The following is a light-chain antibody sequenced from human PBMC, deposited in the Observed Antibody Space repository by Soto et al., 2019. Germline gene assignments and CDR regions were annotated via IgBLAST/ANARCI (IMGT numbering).Light chain of an antibody. J-gene: IGLJ2*01. CDR2: EVY. Sequence: QSALTQPPSASGSPGQSVTISCTGTSSDVGGYNYVSWYQQHPGKAPKLIIYEVYKRPSGVPDRFSGSKSGNTASLTVSGLQAEDEADYYCNSYAGSNKIFGGGTKVTVL. CDR1: SSDVGGYNY. V-gene: IGLV2-8*01. CDR3: NSYAGSNKI.